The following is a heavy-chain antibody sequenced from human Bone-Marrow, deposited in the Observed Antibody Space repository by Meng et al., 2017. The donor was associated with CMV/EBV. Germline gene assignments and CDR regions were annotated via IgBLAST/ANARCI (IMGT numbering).Heavy chain of an antibody. CDR2: IYSGGST. J-gene: IGHJ6*02. D-gene: IGHD6-13*01. CDR1: GFTVSSNY. V-gene: IGHV3-53*05. Sequence: GESLKISCAASGFTVSSNYMSWVRQAPGKGLEWVSVIYSGGSTYYADSVKGRFTISRDNSKNTLYLQMNSLRAEDTAVYYCARAAAGYYYGLDVWGQGTTVTVSS. CDR3: ARAAAGYYYGLDV.